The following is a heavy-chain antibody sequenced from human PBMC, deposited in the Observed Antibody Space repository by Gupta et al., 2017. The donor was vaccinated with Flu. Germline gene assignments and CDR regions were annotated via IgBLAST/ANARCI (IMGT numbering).Heavy chain of an antibody. CDR1: GFMFDDYA. CDR3: ARDRVTGDSYGTSVDK. CDR2: IDWKGSTI. D-gene: IGHD2-8*02. J-gene: IGHJ4*02. Sequence: EVQLVESGGGLVKPGRSLRLACLGSGFMFDDYAMHWVRQAPGKGVEWVSGIDWKGSTIGYADSGKGRFTISRDNAKNSLYPQMDSPRHDDTALYYCARDRVTGDSYGTSVDKWGRGTLVTVSS. V-gene: IGHV3-9*01.